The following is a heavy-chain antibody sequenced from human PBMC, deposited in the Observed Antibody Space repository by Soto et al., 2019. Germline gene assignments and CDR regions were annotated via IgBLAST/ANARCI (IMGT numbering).Heavy chain of an antibody. D-gene: IGHD5-18*01. V-gene: IGHV1-69*13. CDR1: GGTFSSYA. CDR2: IIPIFGTA. Sequence: GASVKVSCKASGGTFSSYAISWVRQAPGQGLEWMGGIIPIFGTANYAQKFQGRVTITADESTSTAYMELSSLRSEDTAVYYCANSRPDPMVTWFDPWGQGTLVTVSS. CDR3: ANSRPDPMVTWFDP. J-gene: IGHJ5*02.